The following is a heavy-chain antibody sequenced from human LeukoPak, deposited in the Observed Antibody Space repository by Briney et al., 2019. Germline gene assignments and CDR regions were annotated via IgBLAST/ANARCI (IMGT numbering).Heavy chain of an antibody. V-gene: IGHV3-23*01. CDR1: GFTFSTYA. J-gene: IGHJ1*01. Sequence: GGSLRLSCAASGFTFSTYAMDWVRQAPGKRLEWVSTFRGSGDNTYYADSVKGRFIISRDNSNNMLYLQMNSLRAEDTAIYYCAKGRDGSGTYHSSSQYWGQGTLVTVSS. D-gene: IGHD3-10*01. CDR3: AKGRDGSGTYHSSSQY. CDR2: FRGSGDNT.